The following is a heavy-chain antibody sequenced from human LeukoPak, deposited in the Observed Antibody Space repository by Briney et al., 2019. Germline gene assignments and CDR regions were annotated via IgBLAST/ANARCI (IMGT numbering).Heavy chain of an antibody. V-gene: IGHV4-34*01. CDR1: GGSFSGYY. CDR2: INHSGST. D-gene: IGHD2-2*01. Sequence: PSETLSLTCAVYGGSFSGYYWSWIRQPPGKGPEWIGEINHSGSTNYNPSLKSRVTISVDTSKNQFSLKLSSVTAADTAVYYCARAMPDCSSTSCYSVWGQGTLVTVSS. CDR3: ARAMPDCSSTSCYSV. J-gene: IGHJ4*02.